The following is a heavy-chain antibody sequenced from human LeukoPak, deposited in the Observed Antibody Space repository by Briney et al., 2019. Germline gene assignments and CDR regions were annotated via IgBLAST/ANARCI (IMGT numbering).Heavy chain of an antibody. CDR2: IIPRFGTP. CDR1: GGTFSSYA. V-gene: IGHV1-69*05. CDR3: ARDKGLLPRYNWFDP. J-gene: IGHJ5*02. Sequence: ASVKVSCKASGGTFSSYAISWVRQAPGQGLEWMAGIIPRFGTPNYTQKFQGRVTITTDESKSTAYMELRSLRSDDTAVYYCARDKGLLPRYNWFDPWGQGTLVTVSS. D-gene: IGHD3-22*01.